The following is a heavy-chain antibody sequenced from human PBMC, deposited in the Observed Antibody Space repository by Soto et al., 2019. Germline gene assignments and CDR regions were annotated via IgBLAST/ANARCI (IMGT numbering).Heavy chain of an antibody. CDR2: ISYDGSNK. V-gene: IGHV3-30*18. D-gene: IGHD2-2*02. CDR1: GFTFSSYG. Sequence: GGSLRLSCAASGFTFSSYGMHWVRQAPGKGLEWVAVISYDGSNKYYADSVKGRFTISRDNSKNTLYLQMNSLRAEDTAVYYCAKIGHVGPCSSTSCYTDYWGQGTLVTVSS. CDR3: AKIGHVGPCSSTSCYTDY. J-gene: IGHJ4*02.